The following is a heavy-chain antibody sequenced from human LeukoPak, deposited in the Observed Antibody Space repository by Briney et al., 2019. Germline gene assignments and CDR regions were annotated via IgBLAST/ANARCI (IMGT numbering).Heavy chain of an antibody. CDR2: ISSSSSHI. Sequence: PGGSLRLSCTASGFIFSDYSMNWVRQAPGKGLEWVSSISSSSSHIYYADSMKGRFTISRDNDKNSVYLQMNSLRAEDTAVYYCARGQAQQWLVSPWNYYYMDVWGKGTTVTISS. J-gene: IGHJ6*03. D-gene: IGHD6-19*01. CDR1: GFIFSDYS. CDR3: ARGQAQQWLVSPWNYYYMDV. V-gene: IGHV3-21*01.